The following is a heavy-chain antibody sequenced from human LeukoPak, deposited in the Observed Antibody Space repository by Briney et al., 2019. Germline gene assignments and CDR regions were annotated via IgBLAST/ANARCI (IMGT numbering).Heavy chain of an antibody. CDR2: ISYDGSNK. D-gene: IGHD7-27*01. CDR1: GFTFSSYA. CDR3: ATRTGERYYYYGMDV. V-gene: IGHV3-30-3*01. Sequence: GGSLRLSCAASGFTFSSYAMHWVRQAPGKGLEWVAVISYDGSNKYYADSVKGRFTISRDNSKNTLYLQMYSLRAEDTAVYYCATRTGERYYYYGMDVWGQGTTVTVSS. J-gene: IGHJ6*02.